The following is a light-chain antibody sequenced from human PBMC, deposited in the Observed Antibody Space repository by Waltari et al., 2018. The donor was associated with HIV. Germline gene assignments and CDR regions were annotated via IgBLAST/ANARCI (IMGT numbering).Light chain of an antibody. CDR2: KDS. CDR3: QSADSSGTYPWV. J-gene: IGLJ3*02. CDR1: ALPKQY. Sequence: SYALTQPSSVSVSPGQTARITCSGAALPKQYAYWYQPKPGQAPVLVIYKDSERPSGIPERFSGSSSGTTVTLTISGVQAEDEADYYCQSADSSGTYPWVFGGGTKLTVL. V-gene: IGLV3-25*03.